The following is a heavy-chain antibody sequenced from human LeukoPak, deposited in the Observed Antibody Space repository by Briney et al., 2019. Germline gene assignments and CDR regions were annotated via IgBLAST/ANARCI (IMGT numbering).Heavy chain of an antibody. Sequence: PGGSLRLSCAASGFTFSSYAMSWVRQAPGKGLEWVSAISGSGGSTYCADSVKGRFTISRDNSKNTLFLQMNSLRAEDTAVYYCARASPERGYSYGPLDNYFDYWGQGTLVTVSS. CDR2: ISGSGGST. CDR3: ARASPERGYSYGPLDNYFDY. CDR1: GFTFSSYA. V-gene: IGHV3-23*01. D-gene: IGHD5-18*01. J-gene: IGHJ4*02.